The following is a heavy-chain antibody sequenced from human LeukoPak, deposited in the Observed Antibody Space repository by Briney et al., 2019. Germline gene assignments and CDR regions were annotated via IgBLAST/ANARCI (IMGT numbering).Heavy chain of an antibody. Sequence: TGASVKVSCKASGYTFTYRYLHWVRQAPGQALEWMGWITPFNGNTNCAQKFQDRVTITRDRSMSTAYMELSSLRSEDTAMYYCASISSRIAAAGQGAFDIWGQGTMVTVSS. CDR2: ITPFNGNT. CDR3: ASISSRIAAAGQGAFDI. J-gene: IGHJ3*02. D-gene: IGHD6-13*01. V-gene: IGHV1-45*02. CDR1: GYTFTYRY.